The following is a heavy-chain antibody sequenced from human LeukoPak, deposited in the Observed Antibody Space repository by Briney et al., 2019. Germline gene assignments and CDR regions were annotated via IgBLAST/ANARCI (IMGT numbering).Heavy chain of an antibody. CDR3: AMRITMVRGVIIGDY. CDR1: GYTFTSYY. J-gene: IGHJ4*02. Sequence: GASVKVSCKASGYTFTSYYMHWVRQAPGQGLKWMGIINPSGGSTSYAQKFQGRVTMTRDTSTSTVYMELSSLRSEDTAVYYCAMRITMVRGVIIGDYWGQGTLVTVSS. V-gene: IGHV1-46*01. D-gene: IGHD3-10*01. CDR2: INPSGGST.